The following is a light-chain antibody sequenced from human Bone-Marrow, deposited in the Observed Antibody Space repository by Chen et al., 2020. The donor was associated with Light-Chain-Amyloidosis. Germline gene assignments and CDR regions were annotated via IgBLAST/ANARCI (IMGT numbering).Light chain of an antibody. V-gene: IGLV1-40*01. CDR1: RSNLGAGYD. Sequence: QSVLTTPPSVSWAPGQTVTISCTGSRSNLGAGYDVHWYQQLPGTAPKLLIYDNNNRPSGVPDRFYGSNAGTSAFLAITGLQAEDEADYYCQSYDMSLHSSVFGGGTKLTVL. CDR3: QSYDMSLHSSV. CDR2: DNN. J-gene: IGLJ3*02.